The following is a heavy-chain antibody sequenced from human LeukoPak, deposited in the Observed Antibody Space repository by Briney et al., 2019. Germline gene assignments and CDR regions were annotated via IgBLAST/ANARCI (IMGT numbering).Heavy chain of an antibody. V-gene: IGHV3-7*03. CDR2: IKEDGSVK. CDR1: GFIFSSHW. Sequence: PGGSLRLSCTASGFIFSSHWMTWVRQSPGKGLEWVANIKEDGSVKYYVDSVKGRFTISRDSTKNALYLQMNSLRADDTAVYFCARDSTWLLDYWGQGTLITVSS. J-gene: IGHJ4*02. D-gene: IGHD6-19*01. CDR3: ARDSTWLLDY.